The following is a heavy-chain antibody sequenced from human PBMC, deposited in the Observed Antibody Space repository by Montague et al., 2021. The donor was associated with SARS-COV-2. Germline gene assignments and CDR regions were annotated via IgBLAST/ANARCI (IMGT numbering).Heavy chain of an antibody. D-gene: IGHD3-22*01. CDR3: ARARITMIVVVNAFDI. J-gene: IGHJ3*02. CDR1: GGSISSGGYY. CDR2: IYYSAST. V-gene: IGHV4-31*03. Sequence: TLSLTCTVSGGSISSGGYYWSWIRQHQGKGLEWIGYIYYSASTYYNLSIKIRVTISVDTTKNQFSLKLISVTAADTAVYYCARARITMIVVVNAFDIWGQGTMVTVSS.